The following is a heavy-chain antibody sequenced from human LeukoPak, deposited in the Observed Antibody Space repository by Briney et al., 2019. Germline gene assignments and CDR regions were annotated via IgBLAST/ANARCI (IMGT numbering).Heavy chain of an antibody. CDR3: ARDRPGSYWYFDL. Sequence: SETLSLTCSVSGGSITSDWWAWIRQPPGKGLEWIGYVYSSGFTSYNPSLKSRVTLSIDVSKTQFSLKLNSVIAADTAVYYCARDRPGSYWYFDLWGRGTLVTVSS. D-gene: IGHD3-10*01. J-gene: IGHJ2*01. CDR1: GGSITSDW. CDR2: VYSSGFT. V-gene: IGHV4-59*01.